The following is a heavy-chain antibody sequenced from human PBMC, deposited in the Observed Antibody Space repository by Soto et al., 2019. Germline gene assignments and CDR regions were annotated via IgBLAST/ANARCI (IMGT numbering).Heavy chain of an antibody. CDR2: ISGSGGST. CDR3: ALPPCGYTGYDHDY. CDR1: GFTFSSYA. D-gene: IGHD5-12*01. V-gene: IGHV3-23*01. J-gene: IGHJ4*02. Sequence: GGSLRLSCAAAGFTFSSYAMSWVRQAPGKGLEWVSAISGSGGSTYYADSVKGRFTISRDNSKNTLYLQMNSRRAEDMAVCDCALPPCGYTGYDHDYWGQRTPVPVSS.